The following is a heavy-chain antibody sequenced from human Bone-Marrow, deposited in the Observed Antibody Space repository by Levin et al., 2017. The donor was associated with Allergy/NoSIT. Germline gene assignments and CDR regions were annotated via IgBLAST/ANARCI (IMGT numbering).Heavy chain of an antibody. CDR1: GFTFSSYA. J-gene: IGHJ4*02. D-gene: IGHD2-15*01. V-gene: IGHV3-30-3*01. CDR2: ISYDGSNK. CDR3: ARYCSGGSCYSDY. Sequence: GESLKISCAASGFTFSSYAMHWVRQAPGKGLEWVAVISYDGSNKYYADSVKGRFTISRDNSKNTLYLQMNSLRAEDTAVYYCARYCSGGSCYSDYWGQGTLVTVSS.